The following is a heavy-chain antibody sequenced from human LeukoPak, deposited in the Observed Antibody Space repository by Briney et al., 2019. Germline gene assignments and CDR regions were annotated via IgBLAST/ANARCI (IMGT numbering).Heavy chain of an antibody. CDR3: ARSPHILTGENFDF. J-gene: IGHJ4*02. Sequence: ASVKVSCKAPGYTFTGYYMHWVRQAPGQGLEWMGWINPNSGGTNYAQKFQDRVSMTRDTSISTAYMQLSRLRSDDTAVYYCARSPHILTGENFDFWGQGTLLTVSS. D-gene: IGHD3-9*01. CDR1: GYTFTGYY. V-gene: IGHV1-2*02. CDR2: INPNSGGT.